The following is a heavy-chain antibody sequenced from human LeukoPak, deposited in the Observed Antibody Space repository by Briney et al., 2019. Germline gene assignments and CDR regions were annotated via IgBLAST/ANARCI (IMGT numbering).Heavy chain of an antibody. J-gene: IGHJ6*02. CDR3: ARARCSGGSCYSPHYYYYYGMDV. CDR1: GFTFSSYS. V-gene: IGHV3-48*01. CDR2: ISSSSSTI. Sequence: GGSLRLSCAASGFTFSSYSMNWVRRAPGKGLEWVSYISSSSSTIYYADSVKGRFTISRDNAKNSLYLQMNSLRAEDTAVYYCARARCSGGSCYSPHYYYYYGMDVWGQGTTVTVSS. D-gene: IGHD2-15*01.